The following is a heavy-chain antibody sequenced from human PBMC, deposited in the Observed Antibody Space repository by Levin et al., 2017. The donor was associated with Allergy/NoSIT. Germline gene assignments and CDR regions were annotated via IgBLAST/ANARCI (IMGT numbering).Heavy chain of an antibody. CDR1: GGSISSGDYY. CDR2: IYYSGST. CDR3: ARGPNCSSTSCYASLLRMATIAYYYYYMDV. D-gene: IGHD2-2*01. V-gene: IGHV4-30-4*01. J-gene: IGHJ6*03. Sequence: SQTLSLTCTVSGGSISSGDYYWSWIRQPPGKGLEWIGYIYYSGSTYYNPSLKSRVTISVDTSKNQFSLKLSSVTAADTAVYYCARGPNCSSTSCYASLLRMATIAYYYYYMDVWGKGTTVTVSS.